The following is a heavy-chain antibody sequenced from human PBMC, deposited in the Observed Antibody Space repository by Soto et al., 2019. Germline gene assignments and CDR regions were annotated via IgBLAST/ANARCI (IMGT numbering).Heavy chain of an antibody. CDR1: GGSISSYY. J-gene: IGHJ4*02. CDR2: IYYSGST. V-gene: IGHV4-59*08. CDR3: ARQWRRSFVY. D-gene: IGHD5-12*01. Sequence: SETLSLTCTVSGGSISSYYWSWIRQPPGKGLEWIGYIYYSGSTNYNPSLKSRVTIPVGTSKNQFSLKLSSVTAADTAVYYCARQWRRSFVYWGQGILVTVAS.